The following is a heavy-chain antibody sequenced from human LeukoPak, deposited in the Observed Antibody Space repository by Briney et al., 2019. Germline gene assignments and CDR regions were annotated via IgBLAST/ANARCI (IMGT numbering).Heavy chain of an antibody. CDR1: GFTFSSFA. D-gene: IGHD1-26*01. Sequence: TGGSLRLSCAASGFTFSSFAMHWVRQAPGKGLEWVAFISYVARETYYADSVKGRFTISRDNSKDMVYLQMNSLTTADTAVYYCARSYSLPEYWGQGTLVTVSS. V-gene: IGHV3-30*04. CDR2: ISYVARET. CDR3: ARSYSLPEY. J-gene: IGHJ4*02.